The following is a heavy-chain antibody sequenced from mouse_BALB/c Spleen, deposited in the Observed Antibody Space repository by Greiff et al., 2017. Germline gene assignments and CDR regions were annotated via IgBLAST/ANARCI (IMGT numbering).Heavy chain of an antibody. J-gene: IGHJ2*01. Sequence: QVQLQQSGAELAKPGASVKMSCKASGYTFTSYWMHWVKQRPGQGLEWIGYINPSTGYTEYNQKFKDKATLTADKSSSTAYMQLSSLTSEDSAVYYCARFDYGSSLYFDYWGQGTTLTVSS. CDR3: ARFDYGSSLYFDY. D-gene: IGHD1-1*01. CDR1: GYTFTSYW. V-gene: IGHV1-7*01. CDR2: INPSTGYT.